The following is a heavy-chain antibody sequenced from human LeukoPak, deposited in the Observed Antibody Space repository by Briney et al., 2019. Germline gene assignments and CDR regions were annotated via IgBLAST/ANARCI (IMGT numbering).Heavy chain of an antibody. V-gene: IGHV1-18*01. Sequence: ASVKVSCKASGYTFTSYDISWVRQAPGQGLEWMGWISAYSGNTNYAQKLQGRVTMTTDTSTCTAYMELRSLRSDDTAVYYCARDLGIAVAGTSRWFDPWGQGTLVTVSS. D-gene: IGHD6-19*01. CDR3: ARDLGIAVAGTSRWFDP. J-gene: IGHJ5*02. CDR2: ISAYSGNT. CDR1: GYTFTSYD.